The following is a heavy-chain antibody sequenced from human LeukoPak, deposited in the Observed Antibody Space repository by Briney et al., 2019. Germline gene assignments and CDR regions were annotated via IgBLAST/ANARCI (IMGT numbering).Heavy chain of an antibody. Sequence: GGSLRLSCAASGFTFSSYSTNWVRQAPGKGLEWVSSISSSSSYIYYADSVKGRFTISRDNAKNSLYLQMNSLRAEDTAVYYCARALSSSWYSDYWGQGTLVTVSS. CDR2: ISSSSSYI. CDR1: GFTFSSYS. CDR3: ARALSSSWYSDY. D-gene: IGHD6-13*01. J-gene: IGHJ4*02. V-gene: IGHV3-21*01.